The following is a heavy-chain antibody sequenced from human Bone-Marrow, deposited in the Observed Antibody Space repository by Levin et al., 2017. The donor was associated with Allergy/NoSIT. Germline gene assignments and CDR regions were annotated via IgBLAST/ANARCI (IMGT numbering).Heavy chain of an antibody. CDR3: ARGAAVAGRDY. D-gene: IGHD6-19*01. J-gene: IGHJ4*02. Sequence: PGGSLRLSCAASGFTFSDYYMSWIRQAPGKGLEWVSYISSSSSYTNYADSVKGRFTISRDNAKNSLYLQMNSLRAEDTAVYYCARGAAVAGRDYWGQGTLVTVSS. CDR1: GFTFSDYY. CDR2: ISSSSSYT. V-gene: IGHV3-11*06.